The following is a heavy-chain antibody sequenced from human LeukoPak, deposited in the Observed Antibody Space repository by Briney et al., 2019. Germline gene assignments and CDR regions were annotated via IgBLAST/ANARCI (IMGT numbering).Heavy chain of an antibody. J-gene: IGHJ6*02. V-gene: IGHV1-8*01. CDR2: MNPNSGNT. CDR1: GYTFTSYD. CDR3: ARGGRIAAAGPYYYYGMDV. Sequence: ASVKVSCEASGYTFTSYDINWVRQATGQGLEWMGWMNPNSGNTGYAQKFQGRVTMTRNTSISTAYMEPSSLRSEDTAVYYCARGGRIAAAGPYYYYGMDVWGQGTTVTVSS. D-gene: IGHD6-13*01.